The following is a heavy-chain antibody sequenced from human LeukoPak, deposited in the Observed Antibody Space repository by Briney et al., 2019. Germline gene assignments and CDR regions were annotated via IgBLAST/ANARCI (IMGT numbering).Heavy chain of an antibody. V-gene: IGHV3-21*01. CDR1: GFTFSSYS. D-gene: IGHD6-13*01. J-gene: IGHJ6*04. Sequence: GGSLRLSCAASGFTFSSYSMNWVRQAPGKGLEWVSSISSSSSYIYYADSVEGRFTISRDNAKNSLYLQMNSLRAEDTAVYYCARDQQQLDPYYYYYGMDVWGKGTTVTVSS. CDR3: ARDQQQLDPYYYYYGMDV. CDR2: ISSSSSYI.